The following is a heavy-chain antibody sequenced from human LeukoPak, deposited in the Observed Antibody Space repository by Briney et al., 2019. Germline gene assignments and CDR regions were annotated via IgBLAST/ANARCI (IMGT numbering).Heavy chain of an antibody. CDR1: GYTFTSYY. J-gene: IGHJ4*02. CDR3: ARYYYDSSSSAPYFDY. V-gene: IGHV1-46*01. CDR2: INPSGGST. D-gene: IGHD3-22*01. Sequence: ASVKVSCKASGYTFTSYYMHWVRQAPGQGLEWMGIINPSGGSTSYAQKFQGRVTMTRDTSISTAYMELSRLRSDDTAVYYCARYYYDSSSSAPYFDYWGQGTLVTVSS.